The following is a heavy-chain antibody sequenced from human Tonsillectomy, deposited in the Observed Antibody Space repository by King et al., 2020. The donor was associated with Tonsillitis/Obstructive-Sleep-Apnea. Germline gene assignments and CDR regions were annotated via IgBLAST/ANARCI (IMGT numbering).Heavy chain of an antibody. V-gene: IGHV4-39*01. D-gene: IGHD3-22*01. J-gene: IGHJ5*02. CDR2: IYYSGST. Sequence: QLQESGPGLVKPSETLSLTCTVSGGSISSSSYYWGWIRQPPGQGLEWIGSIYYSGSTYYNPSLKSRVTISVDTSKNQFSLKLSSVTAADTAVYYCARQPNYYDSSGYSHNWFDPWGQGTLVTVSS. CDR3: ARQPNYYDSSGYSHNWFDP. CDR1: GGSISSSSYY.